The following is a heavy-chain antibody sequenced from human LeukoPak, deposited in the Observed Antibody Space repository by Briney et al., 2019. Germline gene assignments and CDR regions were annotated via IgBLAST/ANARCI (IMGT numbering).Heavy chain of an antibody. CDR1: GFTFSSYS. Sequence: GGSLRLSCAASGFTFSSYSMNWVRQAPGKGLEWVSSISSSSSHIYYADSVKGRFTISRDNAKNSLYLQMNSLRAEDTAVYYCAFSVAGIFFQHWGQGTLVTVSS. CDR2: ISSSSSHI. V-gene: IGHV3-21*01. CDR3: AFSVAGIFFQH. D-gene: IGHD6-19*01. J-gene: IGHJ1*01.